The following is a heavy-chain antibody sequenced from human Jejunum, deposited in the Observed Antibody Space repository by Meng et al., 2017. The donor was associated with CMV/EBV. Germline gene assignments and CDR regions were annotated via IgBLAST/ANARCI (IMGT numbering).Heavy chain of an antibody. Sequence: FAGSAFTFSSYWMHWVRRAPGKGLVWVSRIKPDGRTTNCAGSVKGRFTISRDNAKNTLYLQMNSLRGEDTAVYYCARGGLEPVDYWGQGTRVTVSS. D-gene: IGHD1-14*01. CDR3: ARGGLEPVDY. V-gene: IGHV3-74*01. J-gene: IGHJ4*02. CDR1: AFTFSSYW. CDR2: IKPDGRTT.